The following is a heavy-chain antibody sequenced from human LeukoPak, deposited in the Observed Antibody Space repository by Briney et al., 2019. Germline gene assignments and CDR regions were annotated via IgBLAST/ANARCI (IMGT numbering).Heavy chain of an antibody. D-gene: IGHD6-13*01. J-gene: IGHJ4*02. CDR3: AKIAAAGRGPGDY. CDR2: ISISSSTI. V-gene: IGHV3-48*04. Sequence: PGGSLRLSCAASGFTFSNYSVNWVRQAPGKGLEGVSYISISSSTIYYAESVQGRFTISRDNANNSLFLQMNSLRAEDTAVYYCAKIAAAGRGPGDYWGQGTLVTVSS. CDR1: GFTFSNYS.